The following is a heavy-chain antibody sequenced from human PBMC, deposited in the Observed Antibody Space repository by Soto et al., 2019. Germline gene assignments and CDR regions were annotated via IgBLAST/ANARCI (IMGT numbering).Heavy chain of an antibody. V-gene: IGHV4-34*01. J-gene: IGHJ4*02. CDR3: ARSGHLFDY. CDR1: GGSFTDYY. Sequence: QVQLQQWGAGLLKPSETLSLTCAVYGGSFTDYYWSWIRHPPGKGLEWIGEINHTAHTNYNPSLKSRVTISVDTSKNQFSLKLSSVTAADTAVYYCARSGHLFDYWGQGILVTVSS. CDR2: INHTAHT. D-gene: IGHD3-10*01.